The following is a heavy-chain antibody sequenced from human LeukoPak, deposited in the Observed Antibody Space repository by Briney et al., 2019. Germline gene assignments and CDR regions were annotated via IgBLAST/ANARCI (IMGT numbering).Heavy chain of an antibody. V-gene: IGHV6-1*01. CDR1: GDSVSSNSAA. J-gene: IGHJ6*03. CDR2: TYYRSKWYN. D-gene: IGHD6-13*01. Sequence: SQTLSLTCAISGDSVSSNSAAWNWIRQSPSRGLEWLGRTYYRSKWYNDYAVSVKSRITINPDTSKNQFSLQLNSVTPEDTAVYYCARDRGIAAAGYYYYYMDVWGKGTTVTVSS. CDR3: ARDRGIAAAGYYYYYMDV.